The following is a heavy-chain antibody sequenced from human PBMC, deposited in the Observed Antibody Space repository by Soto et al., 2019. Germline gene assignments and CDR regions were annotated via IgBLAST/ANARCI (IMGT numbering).Heavy chain of an antibody. D-gene: IGHD3-3*01. J-gene: IGHJ4*02. Sequence: PGGSLRLSCAASGFTFSSYAMSWVRQAPGKGLEWVSGLSGSGGSTNYAGSVQGRFTISRDNSKSTLYVQMNNLRAEDTAVYYCAKGSYYDFWSGYSYYFDSWGQGTLVTVSS. V-gene: IGHV3-23*01. CDR2: LSGSGGST. CDR3: AKGSYYDFWSGYSYYFDS. CDR1: GFTFSSYA.